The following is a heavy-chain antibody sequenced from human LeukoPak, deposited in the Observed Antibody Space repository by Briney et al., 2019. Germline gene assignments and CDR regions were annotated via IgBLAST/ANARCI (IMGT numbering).Heavy chain of an antibody. V-gene: IGHV3-21*01. CDR2: ISSSSSYI. J-gene: IGHJ4*02. D-gene: IGHD2-21*01. CDR3: ARDYFAAFKFYGGDCYHFDY. CDR1: GFTFSSYS. Sequence: PGGSLRLSRAASGFTFSSYSMNWVRQAPGKGLEWVSSISSSSSYIYYADSVKGRFTISRDNAKNSLYLQMNSLRAEDTAVYYCARDYFAAFKFYGGDCYHFDYWGPGTLVTVSS.